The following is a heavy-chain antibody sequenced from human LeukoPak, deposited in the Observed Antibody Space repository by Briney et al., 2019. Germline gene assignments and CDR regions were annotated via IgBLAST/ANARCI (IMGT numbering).Heavy chain of an antibody. CDR2: TSSSGSII. CDR3: ARGYTYAHDY. Sequence: GGSLRLSCAASGFGFDSFEMHWVRQAPGKGLEWISFTSSSGSIIYYADSVKGRVTISRDNAKNSLFLQMHSLRAEDTAVYYCARGYTYAHDYRGQGTLVTVSS. J-gene: IGHJ4*02. D-gene: IGHD5-18*01. V-gene: IGHV3-48*03. CDR1: GFGFDSFE.